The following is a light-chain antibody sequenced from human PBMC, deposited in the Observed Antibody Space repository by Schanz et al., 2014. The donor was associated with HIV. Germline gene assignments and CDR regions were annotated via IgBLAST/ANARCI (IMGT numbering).Light chain of an antibody. CDR3: SSYTTSSTLV. Sequence: QSALTQPASVSGSPGQSITISCTGTSSDAGGYNYPPWDQPHPGKAPKLMIYDVSNRPSGVSNRFSGSKSGNTASLTISGLQPEDEADYYCSSYTTSSTLVFGGGTKLTVL. J-gene: IGLJ2*01. V-gene: IGLV2-14*03. CDR2: DVS. CDR1: SSDAGGYNY.